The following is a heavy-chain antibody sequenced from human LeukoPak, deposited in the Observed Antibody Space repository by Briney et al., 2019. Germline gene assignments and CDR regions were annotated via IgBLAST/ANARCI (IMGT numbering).Heavy chain of an antibody. D-gene: IGHD1-26*01. CDR1: GFYFSRIT. J-gene: IGHJ4*02. V-gene: IGHV3-48*04. CDR3: ARARVLGGGENFDY. CDR2: ISSRTDTI. Sequence: GGSLRLACAASGFYFSRITMKGVREAPGEEGEWVSYISSRTDTIYYADSVKARFTVSRDDAKNSLYLQMNSLRAEDTAVYYCARARVLGGGENFDYWGQGTLVTVSS.